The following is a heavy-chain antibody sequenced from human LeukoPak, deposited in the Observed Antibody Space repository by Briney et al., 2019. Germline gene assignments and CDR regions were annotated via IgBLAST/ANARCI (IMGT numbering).Heavy chain of an antibody. V-gene: IGHV4-59*08. CDR1: GGSINNYY. CDR2: IYSSGRT. CDR3: ARRTLCCGERFDP. Sequence: SETLSLTCTVSGGSINNYYWNWIRQPPGKGLEWIGYIYSSGRTNYNPSLKSRVIISVDTSKNQFSLKLSSVTAADTAVYYCARRTLCCGERFDPWGQGTLVTVSS. J-gene: IGHJ5*02. D-gene: IGHD3-16*01.